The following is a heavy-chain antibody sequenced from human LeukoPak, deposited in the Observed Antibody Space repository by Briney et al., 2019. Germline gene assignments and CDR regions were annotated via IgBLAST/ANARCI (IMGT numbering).Heavy chain of an antibody. CDR2: IRSKAYGGTT. CDR1: GFTFGDYA. CDR3: TRGIAAAGTKMDV. J-gene: IGHJ6*04. D-gene: IGHD6-13*01. Sequence: GGSLRLSCTASGFTFGDYAMSWVRQAPEKGLEWVGFIRSKAYGGTTEYAASVKGRFTISRDDSKSIAYLQMNSLKTEDTAVYYCTRGIAAAGTKMDVWGKGTTVTISS. V-gene: IGHV3-49*04.